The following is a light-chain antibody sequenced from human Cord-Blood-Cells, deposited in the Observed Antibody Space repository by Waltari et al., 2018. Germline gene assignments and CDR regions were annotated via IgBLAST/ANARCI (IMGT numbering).Light chain of an antibody. CDR3: QQYNSYSQT. Sequence: DIQMTQSPSTLSASVGDRVTITCRASQSISSWLAWYQQKPGTAPKLLIYDAASLESGVPSRFSGSGSGTEFTLTISSLQPDDFATYDCQQYNSYSQTFGQGTKVEIK. J-gene: IGKJ1*01. V-gene: IGKV1-5*01. CDR2: DAA. CDR1: QSISSW.